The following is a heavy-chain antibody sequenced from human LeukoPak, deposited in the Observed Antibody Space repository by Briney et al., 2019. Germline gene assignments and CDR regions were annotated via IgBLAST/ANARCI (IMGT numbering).Heavy chain of an antibody. Sequence: SVKVSCKASGGTFSSYAISWVRQAPGQGLEWMGGIIPIFGTANYAQKFQGRVTITADESTSTAYMELSSLRSEDTAVYYCAAGLGESSGYYYVFGLSWGQGTLVTVSS. CDR3: AAGLGESSGYYYVFGLS. J-gene: IGHJ5*02. CDR1: GGTFSSYA. D-gene: IGHD3-22*01. CDR2: IIPIFGTA. V-gene: IGHV1-69*13.